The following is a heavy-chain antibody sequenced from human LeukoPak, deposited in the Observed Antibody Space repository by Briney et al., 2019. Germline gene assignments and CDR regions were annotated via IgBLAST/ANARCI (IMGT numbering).Heavy chain of an antibody. D-gene: IGHD6-19*01. CDR3: ARDGIAVAGYFSYGMDV. Sequence: GGSLRLSCAASGFTFSSYAMHWVRQAPGKGLEWVAVISYDGSNNYYADSVKGRFTISRDNSKNTLYLQMNSLRAEDTAVYYCARDGIAVAGYFSYGMDVWGQGTTVTVSS. CDR2: ISYDGSNN. V-gene: IGHV3-30-3*01. J-gene: IGHJ6*02. CDR1: GFTFSSYA.